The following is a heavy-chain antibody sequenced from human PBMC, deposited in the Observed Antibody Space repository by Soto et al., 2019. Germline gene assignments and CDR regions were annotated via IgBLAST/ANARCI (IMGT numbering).Heavy chain of an antibody. D-gene: IGHD4-17*01. Sequence: SETLSLTCTVSCGSISSYYWSWIRQPPGKGLEWIGYIYYSGSTNYNPSLKSRVTISVDTSKNQFSLKLSSVTAADTAVYYCARQYYGDYGYFQHWGQGTLVTVSS. CDR2: IYYSGST. CDR3: ARQYYGDYGYFQH. J-gene: IGHJ1*01. V-gene: IGHV4-59*08. CDR1: CGSISSYY.